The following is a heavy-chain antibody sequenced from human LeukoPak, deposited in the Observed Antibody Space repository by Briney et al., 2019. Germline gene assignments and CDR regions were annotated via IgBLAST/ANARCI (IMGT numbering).Heavy chain of an antibody. CDR2: IKTDGSIA. Sequence: GGSLRLSCAASGFSFSFYWMHWVRQAPGKGPVWVSRIKTDGSIADYADSVKGRFTISRDNAKNSLYLQMNSLRAEDTAVYYCARGPIPDYWGQGTLVTVSS. CDR1: GFSFSFYW. CDR3: ARGPIPDY. J-gene: IGHJ4*02. V-gene: IGHV3-74*01. D-gene: IGHD2-2*02.